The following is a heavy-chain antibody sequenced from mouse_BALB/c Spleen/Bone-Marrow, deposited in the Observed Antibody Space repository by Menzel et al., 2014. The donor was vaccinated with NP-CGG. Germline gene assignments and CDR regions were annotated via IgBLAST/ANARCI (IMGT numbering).Heavy chain of an antibody. J-gene: IGHJ4*01. CDR1: GYTFTNYW. Sequence: QVQLQQSGAELVKPGASLKLSCKASGYTFTNYWIHWVKQRPGQGLEWIGETNPSNGRTNYNEKFKTKATLTVDESSSTAYMQLSSLTSEDSAVNYCAARLSHLAMDYWGQGTSVTVSS. D-gene: IGHD2-2*01. V-gene: IGHV1S81*02. CDR3: AARLSHLAMDY. CDR2: TNPSNGRT.